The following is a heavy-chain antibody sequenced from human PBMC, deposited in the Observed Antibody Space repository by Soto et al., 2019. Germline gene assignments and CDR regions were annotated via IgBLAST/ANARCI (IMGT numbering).Heavy chain of an antibody. D-gene: IGHD3-10*01. V-gene: IGHV4-39*01. Sequence: QLQLQESGPGLVKPSETLSLTCTVSGGSISSSSYYWGWIRQPPGKGLEWIGSIYYSGSTYYNPSLKSRVTISVDTSKNKFTLKLSSVTAAQTAVYYCARQVVVRYYYGSGRLDVWGKGTTVTVSS. CDR3: ARQVVVRYYYGSGRLDV. CDR2: IYYSGST. J-gene: IGHJ6*04. CDR1: GGSISSSSYY.